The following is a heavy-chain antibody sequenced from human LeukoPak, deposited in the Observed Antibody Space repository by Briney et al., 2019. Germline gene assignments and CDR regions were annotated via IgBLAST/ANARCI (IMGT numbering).Heavy chain of an antibody. D-gene: IGHD3-22*01. CDR1: GFTFSSYS. J-gene: IGHJ6*02. CDR3: ARDVYYCDSSGYYYYYGMDV. V-gene: IGHV3-21*01. CDR2: ISSSSSYI. Sequence: GGSLRLSCAASGFTFSSYSMNWVRQAPGKGLEWVSSISSSSSYIYYADSVKGRFTISRDNAKNSLYLQMNSLRAEDTAVYYCARDVYYCDSSGYYYYYGMDVWGQGTTVTVSS.